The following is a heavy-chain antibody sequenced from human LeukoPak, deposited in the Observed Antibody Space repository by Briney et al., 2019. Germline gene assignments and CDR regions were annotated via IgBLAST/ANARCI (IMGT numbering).Heavy chain of an antibody. CDR3: ARDTTPSYSETYYVALDI. Sequence: PGGSLRLSCAASGFTLSRYWMTWVRQAPGKGLEWVANIEEDGNRKYYVDSVERRFTISRDNANNSLYLQMNSLRAEDAAIYYCARDTTPSYSETYYVALDICGQGTVVTVSS. CDR2: IEEDGNRK. CDR1: GFTLSRYW. J-gene: IGHJ3*02. D-gene: IGHD1-26*01. V-gene: IGHV3-7*03.